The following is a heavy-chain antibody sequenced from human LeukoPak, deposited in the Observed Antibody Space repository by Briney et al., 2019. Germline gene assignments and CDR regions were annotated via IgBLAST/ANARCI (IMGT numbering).Heavy chain of an antibody. V-gene: IGHV3-30*04. CDR3: VRDRDSTGYYDY. CDR1: GFTFSNYP. CDR2: VSDDGNNI. Sequence: GGSLRLSCAASGFTFSNYPMHWVRQAPGKGLEWVAVVSDDGNNIYYADSVKGRFTISRDNSKNTPYLQTNSLRAEDTALYYCVRDRDSTGYYDYWGQGTLVTVSS. D-gene: IGHD3-22*01. J-gene: IGHJ4*02.